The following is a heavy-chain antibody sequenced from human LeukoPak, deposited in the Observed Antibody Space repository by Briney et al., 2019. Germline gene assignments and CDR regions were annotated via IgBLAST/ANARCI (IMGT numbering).Heavy chain of an antibody. CDR2: INHSGST. V-gene: IGHV4-34*01. Sequence: SETLSLTCAVYGGSFSGYYWSWIRQPPGKGLEWIGEINHSGSTNYNPSLKSRVTISVDTSKNQFSLKLSSVTAADTAVYYCARAYYYDSSGYYGGGYYYYMDVWGKGTTVTVSS. D-gene: IGHD3-22*01. J-gene: IGHJ6*03. CDR1: GGSFSGYY. CDR3: ARAYYYDSSGYYGGGYYYYMDV.